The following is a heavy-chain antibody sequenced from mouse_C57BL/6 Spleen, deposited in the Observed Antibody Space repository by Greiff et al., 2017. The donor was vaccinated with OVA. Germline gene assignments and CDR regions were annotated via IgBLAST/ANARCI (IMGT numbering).Heavy chain of an antibody. CDR2: INPNNGGT. D-gene: IGHD1-1*01. V-gene: IGHV1-22*01. Sequence: VQLKESGPELVKPGASVKMSCKASGHTFTDYNMHWVKQSHGKSLEWFGYINPNNGGTSYNQKFKGKATLTVNKSSSTAYMELRSLTSEDSAVYYCARPYYYGSTSFAYWGQGTLVTVSA. CDR3: ARPYYYGSTSFAY. CDR1: GHTFTDYN. J-gene: IGHJ3*01.